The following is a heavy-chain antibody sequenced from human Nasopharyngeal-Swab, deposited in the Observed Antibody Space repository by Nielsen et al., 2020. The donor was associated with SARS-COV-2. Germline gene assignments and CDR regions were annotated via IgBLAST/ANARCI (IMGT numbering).Heavy chain of an antibody. Sequence: GGFLRLSCAASGFTFSDYYMSWIRQAPGKGLEWVSYISSSGSTIYYADSVKGRFTISRDNAKNSLYLQMNSLRAEDTAVYYCAGNPTTCSTSCYFYYYMDVWGKGTTVTVSS. CDR2: ISSSGSTI. J-gene: IGHJ6*03. D-gene: IGHD2-2*01. CDR3: AGNPTTCSTSCYFYYYMDV. CDR1: GFTFSDYY. V-gene: IGHV3-11*04.